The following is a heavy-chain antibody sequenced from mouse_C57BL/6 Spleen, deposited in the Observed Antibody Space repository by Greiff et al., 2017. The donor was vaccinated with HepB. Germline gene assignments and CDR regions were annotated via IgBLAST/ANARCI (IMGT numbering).Heavy chain of an antibody. Sequence: VQLQQSGAELVKPGASVKLSCKASGYTFTEYTIHWVKQRSGQGLEWIGWFYPGSGSIKYNEKFKDKATLTADKSSSTVYMELSRLTSEDSAVYFCERHEEEGDYYGSNPFAYWGQGTLVTVSA. CDR2: FYPGSGSI. CDR1: GYTFTEYT. V-gene: IGHV1-62-2*01. CDR3: ERHEEEGDYYGSNPFAY. D-gene: IGHD1-1*01. J-gene: IGHJ3*01.